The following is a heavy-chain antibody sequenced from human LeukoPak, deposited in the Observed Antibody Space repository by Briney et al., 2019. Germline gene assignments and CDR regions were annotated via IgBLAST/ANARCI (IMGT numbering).Heavy chain of an antibody. CDR2: INPSGGST. CDR3: ARDASRGYQLLLGWFDP. Sequence: ASVKVSCKASGYTFTSYYMHWVRQAPGQGLEWMGIINPSGGSTSYAQKFQGRVTMTRDTSTRTVYMELSSLRSEDTAVYYCARDASRGYQLLLGWFDPWGQGTLVTVSS. J-gene: IGHJ5*02. D-gene: IGHD2-2*01. V-gene: IGHV1-46*01. CDR1: GYTFTSYY.